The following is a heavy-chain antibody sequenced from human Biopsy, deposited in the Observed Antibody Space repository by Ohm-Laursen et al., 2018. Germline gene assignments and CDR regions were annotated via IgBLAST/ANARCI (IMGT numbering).Heavy chain of an antibody. CDR3: ATPFQYYDSWGGYPPFDH. D-gene: IGHD3-3*01. CDR1: GGTFSNYA. CDR2: IIAVSGLV. J-gene: IGHJ4*02. Sequence: ASVKVSCKVSGGTFSNYAISWVRQAPGEGLEWMGGIIAVSGLVNYAPKFQGRVSITADKSTTTACMELSNLKSEDTAVYYCATPFQYYDSWGGYPPFDHWGQGTLATVSS. V-gene: IGHV1-69*10.